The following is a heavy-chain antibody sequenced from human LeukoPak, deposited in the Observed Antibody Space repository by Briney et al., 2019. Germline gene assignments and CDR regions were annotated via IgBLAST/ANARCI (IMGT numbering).Heavy chain of an antibody. J-gene: IGHJ4*02. V-gene: IGHV3-9*01. D-gene: IGHD3-10*01. CDR2: ISWNSGPM. CDR3: VKDKNYYGSGNAPFDF. Sequence: AGWSLRLSCAASGFHFGDSDMHWVRQAPGKGLEWVSSISWNSGPMGYGDSVKGRFTVSRDNAKSSLYLQMNSLRTEDTAFYYCVKDKNYYGSGNAPFDFWGQGTLVTVSS. CDR1: GFHFGDSD.